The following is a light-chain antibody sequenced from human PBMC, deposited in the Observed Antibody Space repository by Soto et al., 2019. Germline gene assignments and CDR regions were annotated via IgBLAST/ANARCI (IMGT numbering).Light chain of an antibody. J-gene: IGKJ5*01. CDR2: GAS. V-gene: IGKV3-20*01. Sequence: ENVLTQSPGTLSLSPGERATLSCRASQSVTSNYLAWYQQKPGQAPRLLVYGASSRATGISDRFSGSGSGTDFTLTISRLEPEDFAVYYCQHYVSPPITFGQGTLLEI. CDR1: QSVTSNY. CDR3: QHYVSPPIT.